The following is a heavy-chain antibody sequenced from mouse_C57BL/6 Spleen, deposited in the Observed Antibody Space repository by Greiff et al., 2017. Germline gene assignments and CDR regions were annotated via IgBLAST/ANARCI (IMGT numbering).Heavy chain of an antibody. V-gene: IGHV10-1*01. D-gene: IGHD2-3*01. Sequence: EVKLVESGGGLVQPKGSLKLSCAASGFSFNTYAMNWVRQAPGKGLEWVARIRSKSNNYATYYADSVKDRFTISRDDSESMLYLQMNNLKTEDTAMYYCVSAYDPIYAMDYWGQGTSVTVSS. CDR3: VSAYDPIYAMDY. CDR2: IRSKSNNYAT. CDR1: GFSFNTYA. J-gene: IGHJ4*01.